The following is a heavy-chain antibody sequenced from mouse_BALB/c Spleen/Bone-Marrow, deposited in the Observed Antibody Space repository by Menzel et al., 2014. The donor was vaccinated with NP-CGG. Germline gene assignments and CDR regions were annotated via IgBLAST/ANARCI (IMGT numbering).Heavy chain of an antibody. V-gene: IGHV4-1*02. Sequence: EVKVVESGGGLVQPGGSLKLSCAASGFDFSGFWMSWVRQAPGRGLEWIGEINPDSNTINYSPSLKDKFIISRDNAKNTLYLQRSKVRSEDTALYYCARLGYYGSFAYWGQGTLVTVSA. J-gene: IGHJ3*01. CDR1: GFDFSGFW. D-gene: IGHD1-2*01. CDR3: ARLGYYGSFAY. CDR2: INPDSNTI.